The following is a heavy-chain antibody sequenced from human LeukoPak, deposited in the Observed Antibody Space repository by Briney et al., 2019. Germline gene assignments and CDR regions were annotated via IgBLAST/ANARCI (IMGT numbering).Heavy chain of an antibody. CDR2: FYNSGRS. D-gene: IGHD3-16*01. J-gene: IGHJ4*02. V-gene: IGHV4-59*01. CDR1: DDSISDYY. CDR3: TRGAGWLIDY. Sequence: SETLSLTCTVSDDSISDYYRGWIRQPPGKGLEWIGYFYNSGRSAYNPSLKSRVTISADTSKNHFSLKLNSVTTADTAVYYCTRGAGWLIDYWGQGILVTVSS.